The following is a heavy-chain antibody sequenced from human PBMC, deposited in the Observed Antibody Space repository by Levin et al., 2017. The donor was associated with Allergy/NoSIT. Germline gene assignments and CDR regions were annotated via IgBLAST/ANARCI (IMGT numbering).Heavy chain of an antibody. CDR1: GFTFSSSW. CDR3: ARDGEYSSGWYFALPPYYFDY. Sequence: LSLTCAASGFTFSSSWMSWVRQAPGKGLEWVANIKQDGSEKYYVDSVKGRFTISRDNAKNSLYLQMNSLRAEDTAVYYCARDGEYSSGWYFALPPYYFDYWGQGTLVTVSS. V-gene: IGHV3-7*03. CDR2: IKQDGSEK. D-gene: IGHD6-19*01. J-gene: IGHJ4*02.